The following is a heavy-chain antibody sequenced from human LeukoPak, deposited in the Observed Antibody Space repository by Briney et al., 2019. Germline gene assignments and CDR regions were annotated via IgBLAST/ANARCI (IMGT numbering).Heavy chain of an antibody. CDR2: ISYDGSNK. V-gene: IGHV3-30*04. J-gene: IGHJ4*02. CDR3: ARGGWLQLGNYFDY. CDR1: GFTFSSFA. Sequence: GGSLRLSCAASGFTFSSFAIHWVRQAPGKGLEWVAVISYDGSNKYYADSVKGRFTISRDNSKSTLYLQMSSPRAEDTAVYYCARGGWLQLGNYFDYWGQGTLVTVSS. D-gene: IGHD5-24*01.